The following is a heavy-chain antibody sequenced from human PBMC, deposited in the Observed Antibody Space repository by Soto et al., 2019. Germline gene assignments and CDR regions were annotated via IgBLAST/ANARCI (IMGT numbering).Heavy chain of an antibody. CDR1: GGTFSSYA. V-gene: IGHV1-69*12. CDR2: IIPIFGTA. CDR3: AKTPENYYYGMDV. Sequence: QVQLVQSGAEVKKPGSSVKVSCKASGGTFSSYAISWVRQAPGQGLEWMGGIIPIFGTADYAQKFQGRVTITAHESTSTAYVELSSLRSEDTAVYYCAKTPENYYYGMDVWGQGTTVTVSS. J-gene: IGHJ6*02.